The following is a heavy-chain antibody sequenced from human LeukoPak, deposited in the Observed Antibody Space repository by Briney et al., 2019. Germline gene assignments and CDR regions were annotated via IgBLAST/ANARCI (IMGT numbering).Heavy chain of an antibody. CDR1: GGSISSYY. Sequence: SETLSLTCTVSGGSISSYYWSWIRQPPGKGLEWIGYIYYSGSTHYNPSLKSRVTISVDTSKHQFSLKLSSVTAADTAVYYCAGLGSYYRGGSAYDYWGQGTLVTVSS. J-gene: IGHJ4*02. V-gene: IGHV4-59*08. D-gene: IGHD1-26*01. CDR2: IYYSGST. CDR3: AGLGSYYRGGSAYDY.